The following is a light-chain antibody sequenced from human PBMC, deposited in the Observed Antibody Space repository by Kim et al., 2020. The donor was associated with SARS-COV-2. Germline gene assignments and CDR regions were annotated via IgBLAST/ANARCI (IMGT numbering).Light chain of an antibody. V-gene: IGKV3-20*01. CDR3: QHYGSSLRT. CDR2: AAS. J-gene: IGKJ1*01. CDR1: QSVTSSF. Sequence: EIVLTQSPGTLSLSPGERGTLSCRASQSVTSSFLAWYQQKPGQSPRLLMYAASSRATGIPDRFSGSGSGADFTLTISRLEPEDFAVYYCQHYGSSLRTFGQGTKVDIK.